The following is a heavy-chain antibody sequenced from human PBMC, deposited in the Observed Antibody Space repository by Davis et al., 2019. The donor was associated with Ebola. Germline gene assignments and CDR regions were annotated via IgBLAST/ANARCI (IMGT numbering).Heavy chain of an antibody. CDR3: ARGLGYCSSTSCYAGLQRGYYYYAMDV. Sequence: SVKVSCKASGGTLRSHAISWVRQAPGQGLEWMGGIIPIFGTTAYAQKFQGRLTITADESTNTAYMELSSLRSEDTAVYFCARGLGYCSSTSCYAGLQRGYYYYAMDVWAQGPRSPSP. CDR2: IIPIFGTT. D-gene: IGHD2-2*01. V-gene: IGHV1-69*13. J-gene: IGHJ6*02. CDR1: GGTLRSHA.